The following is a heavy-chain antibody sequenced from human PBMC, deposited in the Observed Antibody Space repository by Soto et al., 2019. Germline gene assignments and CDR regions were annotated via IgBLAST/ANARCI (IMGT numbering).Heavy chain of an antibody. Sequence: SETLSLTCTVSGGSLSNYNWNWIRQSAGKGLEWIGRIYSSGITFYNPSPKSRATLSVDMFNHQISLKVTSVTAADTAMYYCARERTYQLSGDDALDIWGRGTMVTVSS. V-gene: IGHV4-4*07. D-gene: IGHD2-2*01. CDR3: ARERTYQLSGDDALDI. CDR1: GGSLSNYN. CDR2: IYSSGIT. J-gene: IGHJ3*02.